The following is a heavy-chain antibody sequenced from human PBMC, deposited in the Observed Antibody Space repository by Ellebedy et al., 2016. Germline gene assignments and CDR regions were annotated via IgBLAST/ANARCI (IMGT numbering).Heavy chain of an antibody. CDR1: GFTVSGNY. V-gene: IGHV3-53*01. Sequence: GESLKISCAASGFTVSGNYMIWVRQAPGKGLEWVSVIHSDGDTNYPDSVKGRFTISSADSKNMLHLQMDNLRVDDTAVYFCARRGTLHWFLDLWGRGTLVTVSS. D-gene: IGHD3-10*01. CDR2: IHSDGDT. CDR3: ARRGTLHWFLDL. J-gene: IGHJ2*01.